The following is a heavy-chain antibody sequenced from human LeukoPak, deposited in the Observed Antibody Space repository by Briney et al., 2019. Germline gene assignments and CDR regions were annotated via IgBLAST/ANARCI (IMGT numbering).Heavy chain of an antibody. J-gene: IGHJ6*02. Sequence: SETLSLTCTVSGGSISDYYWTWIRQSPGKGLEWIGYIYYSGSTSYNPSLESRVTISVDTSKDQFSLKVNSVTAADTAVYYCARVVVPPSGRYYYYYGMDVWGQGTTVTVSS. CDR1: GGSISDYY. D-gene: IGHD2-2*01. V-gene: IGHV4-59*08. CDR3: ARVVVPPSGRYYYYYGMDV. CDR2: IYYSGST.